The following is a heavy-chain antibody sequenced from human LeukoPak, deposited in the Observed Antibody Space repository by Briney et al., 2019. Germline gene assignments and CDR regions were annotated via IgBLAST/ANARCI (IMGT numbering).Heavy chain of an antibody. CDR3: ASGIAVAGTGDY. D-gene: IGHD6-19*01. CDR1: GFTFSSYW. J-gene: IGHJ4*02. Sequence: GGSLRLSCAASGFTFSSYWMHWVRQAPGKGLVWVSRINSDGSSTSYADSVKGRFTISRDNAKNTLYLQMNSLRAEDTAVYYCASGIAVAGTGDYWGQGTLVTVSS. CDR2: INSDGSST. V-gene: IGHV3-74*01.